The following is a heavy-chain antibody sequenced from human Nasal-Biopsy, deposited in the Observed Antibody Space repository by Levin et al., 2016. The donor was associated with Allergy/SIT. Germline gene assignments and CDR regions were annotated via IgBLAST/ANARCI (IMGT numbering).Heavy chain of an antibody. Sequence: GESLKISCAASGFTFSGYWMNWVRQAPGKGLEWVADIKEDGSEKYYADSVKGRFTISRDNAKSSLYLQMSSLRAEDTAVYYCARDYHGIRGFGYWGQGTLVTVSS. CDR1: GFTFSGYW. CDR2: IKEDGSEK. V-gene: IGHV3-7*01. CDR3: ARDYHGIRGFGY. D-gene: IGHD3-10*01. J-gene: IGHJ4*02.